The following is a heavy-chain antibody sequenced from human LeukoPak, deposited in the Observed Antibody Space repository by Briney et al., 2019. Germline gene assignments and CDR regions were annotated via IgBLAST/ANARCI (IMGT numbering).Heavy chain of an antibody. V-gene: IGHV1-46*01. D-gene: IGHD3-3*01. J-gene: IGHJ4*02. CDR3: ARSAIFGVVIIGDFDY. Sequence: GASVKVSCKASGSTFTSNYMHWVRQAPGQGLGWMGLINSSGGGTIYAQKLQGRVTMTRDTSTSTAYMELSSLRSEDTAVYYCARSAIFGVVIIGDFDYWGQGTLVTVSS. CDR1: GSTFTSNY. CDR2: INSSGGGT.